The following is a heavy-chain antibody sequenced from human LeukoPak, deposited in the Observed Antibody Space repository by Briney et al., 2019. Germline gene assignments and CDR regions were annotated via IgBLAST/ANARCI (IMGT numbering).Heavy chain of an antibody. D-gene: IGHD5-24*01. CDR3: SRDLRGRDDY. CDR2: INTGESTT. V-gene: IGHV3-74*01. J-gene: IGHJ4*02. Sequence: GGSLRLSCAASGFTFSSYWMHWVRQAPGKGLVWISRINTGESTTDYADSVKGRFTISRDNAKNTLYLQMNSLRAEDTAVYYCSRDLRGRDDYWGQGILVIVSS. CDR1: GFTFSSYW.